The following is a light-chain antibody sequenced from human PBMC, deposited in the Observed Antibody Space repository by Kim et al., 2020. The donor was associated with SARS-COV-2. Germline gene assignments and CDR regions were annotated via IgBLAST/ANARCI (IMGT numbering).Light chain of an antibody. CDR3: AAGDDSLNGYV. Sequence: GQRVAISCSGGSSNIGSNIVNWYQQFTGTAPKVLIYSNDQRPSGVPDRFSGSKSGTSASLAISGLQSVDEADDNCAAGDDSLNGYVFGTRTKVTVL. J-gene: IGLJ1*01. V-gene: IGLV1-44*01. CDR2: SND. CDR1: SSNIGSNI.